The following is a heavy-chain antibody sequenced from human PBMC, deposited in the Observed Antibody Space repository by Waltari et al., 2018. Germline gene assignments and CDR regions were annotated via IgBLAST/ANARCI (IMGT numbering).Heavy chain of an antibody. CDR1: GYAFTRSE. CDR2: MNRNSGNT. CDR3: ARETSASDY. Sequence: QVQLLQSGAEVKPPGASARDCCRASGYAFTRSEINWVRKAPGQGLEWMGWMNRNSGNTGYAQRFQGRVTKTRNTAISKAYMELSSLRPEDTAVYYCARETSASDYWGQGTLVTVSS. V-gene: IGHV1-8*01. J-gene: IGHJ4*02.